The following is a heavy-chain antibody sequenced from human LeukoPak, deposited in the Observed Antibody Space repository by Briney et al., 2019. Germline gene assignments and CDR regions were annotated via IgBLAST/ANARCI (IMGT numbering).Heavy chain of an antibody. D-gene: IGHD3-16*02. CDR3: AREIIWGTYRRLYYFDT. J-gene: IGHJ4*02. V-gene: IGHV4-34*01. CDR2: INHSGYT. CDR1: GGSFSGYY. Sequence: PSETLSLTCGVSGGSFSGYYWNWIRQSPEKGLEWVGEINHSGYTRYNPSLRSRITMSVDTSRNHFSLKLSSVTAADTAVYFCAREIIWGTYRRLYYFDTWGQGTLVTVSS.